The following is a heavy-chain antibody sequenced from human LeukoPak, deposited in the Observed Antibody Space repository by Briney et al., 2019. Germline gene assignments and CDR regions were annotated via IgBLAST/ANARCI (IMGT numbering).Heavy chain of an antibody. Sequence: SQTLSLTCTVSGGSISSYYRSWIRQPPGKGLEWIGYIYYSGSTNYNPSLKSRVTISVDTSKNQFSLKLSSVTAADTAVYYCARDRRGNRGDFDYWGQGTLVTVSS. CDR1: GGSISSYY. V-gene: IGHV4-59*01. CDR2: IYYSGST. D-gene: IGHD3-10*01. CDR3: ARDRRGNRGDFDY. J-gene: IGHJ4*02.